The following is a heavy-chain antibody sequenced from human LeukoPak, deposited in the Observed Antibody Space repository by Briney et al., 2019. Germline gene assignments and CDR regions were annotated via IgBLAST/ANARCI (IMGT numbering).Heavy chain of an antibody. Sequence: GGSLRLSCAASGFTFSSYAMSWVRQAPGRGLEWVSAISSGGDYTNSADSVKGRFTISRDNSRNTLYLQMKSLRAEDTAVYYCARRPGYYYDSSGYPFWGQGTLVTVSS. CDR1: GFTFSSYA. J-gene: IGHJ4*02. CDR3: ARRPGYYYDSSGYPF. V-gene: IGHV3-23*01. CDR2: ISSGGDYT. D-gene: IGHD3-22*01.